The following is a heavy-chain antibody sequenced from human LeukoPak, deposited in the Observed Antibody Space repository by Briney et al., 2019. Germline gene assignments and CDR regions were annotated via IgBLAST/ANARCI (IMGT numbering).Heavy chain of an antibody. J-gene: IGHJ5*02. D-gene: IGHD6-19*01. V-gene: IGHV4-59*01. CDR1: GDSISSYY. CDR2: IYYSGST. Sequence: SETLSLTCTVSGDSISSYYWSWIRQPPGKGLEWIGHIYYSGSTNYNPSPKSRVTISVDTSKNQFSLKLSSVTAADAAVYYCARSIAVAGTDNWFDPWGQGTLVTVSS. CDR3: ARSIAVAGTDNWFDP.